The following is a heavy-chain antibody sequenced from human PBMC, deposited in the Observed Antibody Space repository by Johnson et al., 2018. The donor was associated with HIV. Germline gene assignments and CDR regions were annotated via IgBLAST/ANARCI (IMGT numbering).Heavy chain of an antibody. CDR3: AKVWYYYGSGSAFDI. CDR1: GFTFSSYA. CDR2: ISYDGSNK. J-gene: IGHJ3*02. D-gene: IGHD3-10*01. Sequence: QVQLVESGGGLVQPGGSLRLSCAASGFTFSSYAMHWVRQAPGKGLEWVAVISYDGSNKYYADSVKGRFTISSDNSKNTLYLQMNSLRAEDTAVYYCAKVWYYYGSGSAFDIWGQGTMVTVSS. V-gene: IGHV3-30*04.